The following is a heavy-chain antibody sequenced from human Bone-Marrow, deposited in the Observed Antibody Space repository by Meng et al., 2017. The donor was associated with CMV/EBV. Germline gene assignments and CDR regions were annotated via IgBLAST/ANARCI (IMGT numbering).Heavy chain of an antibody. V-gene: IGHV1-2*02. J-gene: IGHJ4*02. CDR3: ARDMYPYYDFAS. D-gene: IGHD3-3*01. CDR1: GYTFTAYY. Sequence: CKASGYTFTAYYIHWVRQAPGQKLEWMGWINPHSGDTNYAQSFQGRVTMTRDTSISAAYMELTRLRSDDTAMYYCARDMYPYYDFASWGQGTLVTVSS. CDR2: INPHSGDT.